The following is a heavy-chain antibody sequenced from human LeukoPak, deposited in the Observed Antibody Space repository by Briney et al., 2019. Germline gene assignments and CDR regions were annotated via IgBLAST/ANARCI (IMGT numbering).Heavy chain of an antibody. CDR3: AELGITMIGGV. Sequence: PGGSLRLSCAASGFTFNSYSMNWFRQAPAKGLEWVSSISSSSRFIYYADSVKGRFTISRDNAKNSLYLQMHSLRAEDTAVYYCAELGITMIGGVWGKGTTVTISS. D-gene: IGHD3-10*02. CDR2: ISSSSRFI. J-gene: IGHJ6*04. CDR1: GFTFNSYS. V-gene: IGHV3-21*01.